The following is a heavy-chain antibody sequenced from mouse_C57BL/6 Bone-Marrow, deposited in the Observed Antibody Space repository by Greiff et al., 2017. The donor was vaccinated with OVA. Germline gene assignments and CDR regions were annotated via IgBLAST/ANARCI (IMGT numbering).Heavy chain of an antibody. D-gene: IGHD1-1*01. Sequence: VQLQQSVAELVRPGASVKLSCTASGFNIKNTYMHWVKQRPEQGLEWIGRIDPANGNTKYAPKFQGKATITADTSSNTAYLQLSSLTSVDTAISYCAYYSGSSYWYFDVWGTGTTVTVSS. CDR3: AYYSGSSYWYFDV. V-gene: IGHV14-3*01. J-gene: IGHJ1*03. CDR2: IDPANGNT. CDR1: GFNIKNTY.